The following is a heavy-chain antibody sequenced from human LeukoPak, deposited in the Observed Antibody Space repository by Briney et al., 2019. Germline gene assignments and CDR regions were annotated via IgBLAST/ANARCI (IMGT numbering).Heavy chain of an antibody. CDR2: IRSKAYGGTT. J-gene: IGHJ4*02. CDR1: GFTFCDYA. CDR3: APQTFDY. Sequence: GGSLRLSCTASGFTFCDYAMSWVRQAPGKGLEWVGFIRSKAYGGTTEYAASVKGRFTISRDDSKSIAYLQMNSLRAEDTAVYYCAPQTFDYWGRGTLVAVSS. V-gene: IGHV3-49*04.